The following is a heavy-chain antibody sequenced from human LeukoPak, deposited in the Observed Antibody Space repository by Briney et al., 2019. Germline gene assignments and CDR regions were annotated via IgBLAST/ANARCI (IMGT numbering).Heavy chain of an antibody. CDR2: ININTGVR. CDR1: GYTFTYYA. CDR3: MTGGGYKFAY. J-gene: IGHJ4*02. Sequence: EASVKVSCKASGYTFTYYAMNWVRQPPGQGPEWMGWININTGVRTYAHGFTGRFVFSLDTYVSTAYLWISSLNAKDTAVYFCMTGGGYKFAYWGQGTLVTVSS. D-gene: IGHD5-24*01. V-gene: IGHV7-4-1*02.